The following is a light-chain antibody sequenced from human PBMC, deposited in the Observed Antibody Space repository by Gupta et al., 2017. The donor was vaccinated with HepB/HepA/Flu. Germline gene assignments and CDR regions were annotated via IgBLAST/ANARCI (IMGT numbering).Light chain of an antibody. Sequence: EIVLTQSPGTPSLSPGERATLSCRASQSISSFLAWYQQTPGQAPRLLIYGASNRATGIPVRFSGSGFGTDFTLTISNLEPEDFAVYYCQQRYNWPLTFGGGTKVEI. CDR2: GAS. J-gene: IGKJ4*01. V-gene: IGKV3-11*01. CDR1: QSISSF. CDR3: QQRYNWPLT.